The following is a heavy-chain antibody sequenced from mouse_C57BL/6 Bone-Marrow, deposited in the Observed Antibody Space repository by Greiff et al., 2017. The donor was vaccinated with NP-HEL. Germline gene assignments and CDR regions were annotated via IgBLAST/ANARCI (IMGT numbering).Heavy chain of an antibody. CDR3: ARSYGNYDY. CDR1: GYTFTSYW. J-gene: IGHJ2*01. CDR2: IDPSDSYT. V-gene: IGHV1-69*01. Sequence: QVQLQQPGAELVMPGASVKLSCKASGYTFTSYWMHWVKQRPGQGLEWIGEIDPSDSYTNYNQKFKGKSTLTVDKSSSTAYMQLSSLTSEDSAVYYCARSYGNYDYWGRGTTLTVSS. D-gene: IGHD2-1*01.